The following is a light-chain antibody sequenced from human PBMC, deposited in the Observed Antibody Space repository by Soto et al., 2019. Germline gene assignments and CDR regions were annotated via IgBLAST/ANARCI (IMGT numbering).Light chain of an antibody. CDR1: QSVSSS. CDR3: QQYVTAPWT. CDR2: GAS. Sequence: EIVLTQSPGTLSLSPGERATLSCRASQSVSSSLAWYQQKPGQAPRLLIHGASTRATGIPDRFSGSGSGTEFTLTISRLEAEDFAVYSCQQYVTAPWTFGQGTKVEIK. J-gene: IGKJ1*01. V-gene: IGKV3-20*01.